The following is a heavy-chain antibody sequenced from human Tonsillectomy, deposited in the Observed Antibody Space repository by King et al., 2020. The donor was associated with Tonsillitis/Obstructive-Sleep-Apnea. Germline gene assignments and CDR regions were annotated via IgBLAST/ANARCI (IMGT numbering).Heavy chain of an antibody. D-gene: IGHD3-10*01. J-gene: IGHJ3*02. CDR1: GYSFTNYW. CDR3: VGQFAGHLVHAFDI. Sequence: GQLVQSGAEVNKPGASLVISCKPSGYSFTNYWIGWVRQMPGKGLEWMGIIYPADSDTRYSPSFQGQVTISADRSTSTAYLQWSSLQSSDTAMYYCVGQFAGHLVHAFDIXGQGTMVTVSS. CDR2: IYPADSDT. V-gene: IGHV5-51*01.